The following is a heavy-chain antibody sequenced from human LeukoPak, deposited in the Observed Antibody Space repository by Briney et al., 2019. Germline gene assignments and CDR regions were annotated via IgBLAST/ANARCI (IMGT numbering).Heavy chain of an antibody. J-gene: IGHJ4*02. CDR2: ISSSSSYI. CDR3: AARGIVGASSFDY. CDR1: GFTFSSYS. V-gene: IGHV3-21*01. Sequence: GGSLRLSCAASGFTFSSYSMNWVRQAPGKGLEWVSSISSSSSYIYYADSVKGRFTISRDNAKNSLYLQMNSLRAEDTAVYYCAARGIVGASSFDYWGQGTLVTVSS. D-gene: IGHD1-26*01.